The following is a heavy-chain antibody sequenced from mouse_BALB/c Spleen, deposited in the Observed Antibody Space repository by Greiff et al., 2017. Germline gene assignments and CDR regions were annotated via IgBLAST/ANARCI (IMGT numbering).Heavy chain of an antibody. CDR3: ARGVTTATAWAY. CDR2: ISYDGSN. Sequence: EVQLQESGPGLVKPSQSLSLTCSVTGYSITSGYYWNWIRQFPGNKLEWMGYISYDGSNNYNPSLKNRISITRDTSKNQFFLKLNSVTTEDTATYYCARGVTTATAWAYWGQGTLVTVSA. V-gene: IGHV3-6*02. D-gene: IGHD1-2*01. J-gene: IGHJ3*01. CDR1: GYSITSGYY.